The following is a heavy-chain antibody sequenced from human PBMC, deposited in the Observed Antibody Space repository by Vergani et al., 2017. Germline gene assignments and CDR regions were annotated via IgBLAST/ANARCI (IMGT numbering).Heavy chain of an antibody. Sequence: QVQLVESGGGLVKPGGSLRLSCAASGFTFSDYYMSWIRQAPGKGLEWVSYISSSGSTIYYADSVKGRFTISRDNAKNSLYLQMNSLRAEDTAVYYCARIGYCSSTSCYWTYYYYYMDVWGKGTTVTVSS. CDR1: GFTFSDYY. J-gene: IGHJ6*03. CDR2: ISSSGSTI. V-gene: IGHV3-11*01. CDR3: ARIGYCSSTSCYWTYYYYYMDV. D-gene: IGHD2-2*03.